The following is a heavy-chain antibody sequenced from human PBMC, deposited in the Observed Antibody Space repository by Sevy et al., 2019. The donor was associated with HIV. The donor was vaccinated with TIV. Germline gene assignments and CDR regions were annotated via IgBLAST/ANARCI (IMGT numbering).Heavy chain of an antibody. J-gene: IGHJ4*02. CDR1: GYTFTSYG. CDR2: ISAYNGNT. Sequence: ASVKVSCKASGYTFTSYGISWVRQAPGQGLEWMGWISAYNGNTNYAQKLQGRVTMTTDTSTSTAYMELRGLRSDATAVYYCARVGRYDYVWGSYRSPDFDYWGQGTLVTVSS. CDR3: ARVGRYDYVWGSYRSPDFDY. D-gene: IGHD3-16*02. V-gene: IGHV1-18*01.